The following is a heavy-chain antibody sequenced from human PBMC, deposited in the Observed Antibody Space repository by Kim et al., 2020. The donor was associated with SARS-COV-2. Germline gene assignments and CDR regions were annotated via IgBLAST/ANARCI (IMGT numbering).Heavy chain of an antibody. CDR1: GGSISSSNW. CDR2: IYHSGST. CDR3: ARGYAPVRYYDSSGYSDY. D-gene: IGHD3-22*01. Sequence: SETLSLTCAVSGGSISSSNWWSWVRQPPGKGLEWIGVIYHSGSTNYNPSLKSRVTISVDKSKNQFSLQLSSVTAADTAVYYCARGYAPVRYYDSSGYSDYWGQGTLVTVSS. V-gene: IGHV4-4*02. J-gene: IGHJ4*02.